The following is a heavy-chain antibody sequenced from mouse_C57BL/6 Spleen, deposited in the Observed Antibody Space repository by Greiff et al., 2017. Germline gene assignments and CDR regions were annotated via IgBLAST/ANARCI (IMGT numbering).Heavy chain of an antibody. D-gene: IGHD1-1*01. CDR1: GFTFSSYA. V-gene: IGHV5-9-1*02. Sequence: EVKLMESGEGLVKPGGSLKLSCAASGFTFSSYAMSWVRQTPEKRLEWVAYISSGGDYIYYADTVKGRFTISRDNARNTLYLQMSSLKSEDTAMYYCTRDLYYGSSFDWYFDVWGTGTTVTVSS. CDR2: ISSGGDYI. CDR3: TRDLYYGSSFDWYFDV. J-gene: IGHJ1*03.